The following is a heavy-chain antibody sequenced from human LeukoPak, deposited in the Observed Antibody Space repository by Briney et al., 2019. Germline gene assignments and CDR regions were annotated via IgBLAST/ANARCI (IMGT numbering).Heavy chain of an antibody. CDR2: IYPGDSDT. J-gene: IGHJ6*02. CDR3: ARRNYYYYGMDV. Sequence: GESLKISCRGSGYTFTTFWIGWVRQMPGKGLEWMGIIYPGDSDTRYSPSFQGQVTMSVDKSISTAYLQWSSLKASDTAMYYCARRNYYYYGMDVWGQGTTVTVSS. V-gene: IGHV5-51*01. CDR1: GYTFTTFW.